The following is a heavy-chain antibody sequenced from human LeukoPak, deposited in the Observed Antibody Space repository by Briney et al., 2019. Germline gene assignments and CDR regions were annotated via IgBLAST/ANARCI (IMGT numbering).Heavy chain of an antibody. CDR3: ARPRGDYGFRWFDP. D-gene: IGHD4-17*01. Sequence: PSETLPLTCAVSGYSISSGYYWGWIRQPPGKGLEWIGSIYHSGSTYYNPSLKSRVTISVDTSKNQFSLKLSSVTAADTAVYYCARPRGDYGFRWFDPWGQGTLVTVSS. CDR1: GYSISSGYY. J-gene: IGHJ5*02. V-gene: IGHV4-38-2*01. CDR2: IYHSGST.